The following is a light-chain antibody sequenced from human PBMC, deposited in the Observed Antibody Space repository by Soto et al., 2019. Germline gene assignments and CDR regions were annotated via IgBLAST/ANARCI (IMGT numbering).Light chain of an antibody. Sequence: QAVVTQEPSLAVSPGGTGTLTCASSAGAVTSSSYPGWFQQKPGQAPRPLIHSATDKHSWTPARFSGSLLGGKAALTLSGVQPEDEAEYYCLLYFRGGQGGFGGGTKRTVL. CDR3: LLYFRGGQGG. CDR2: SAT. J-gene: IGLJ2*01. V-gene: IGLV7-43*01. CDR1: AGAVTSSSY.